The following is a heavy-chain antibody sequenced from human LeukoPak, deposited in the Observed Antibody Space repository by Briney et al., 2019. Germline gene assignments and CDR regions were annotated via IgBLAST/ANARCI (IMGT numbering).Heavy chain of an antibody. V-gene: IGHV3-23*01. CDR2: ISGSGDRT. D-gene: IGHD3-22*01. Sequence: GGSLRLSCAASGFTFSSYALSWVRQAPGKGLEWVSAISGSGDRTYYADSVKGRFTISRDNTKNTLYLQMKSLTAEDTAGYYCAKEGSYYDSSGYFDYWGQGTLVTVSS. CDR1: GFTFSSYA. J-gene: IGHJ4*02. CDR3: AKEGSYYDSSGYFDY.